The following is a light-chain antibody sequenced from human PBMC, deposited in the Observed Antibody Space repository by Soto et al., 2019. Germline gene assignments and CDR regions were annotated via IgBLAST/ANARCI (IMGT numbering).Light chain of an antibody. CDR1: QNIDAW. J-gene: IGKJ2*01. V-gene: IGKV1-5*03. CDR2: KAS. Sequence: DIQMTQSPSTLSASVGDRVTITCRARQNIDAWLAWYQQKSGKAPNLLIYKASTLESGVPSRFSGSGSGTEFTLTISSLQPDDFVTYYCQQYLTYPLTFGQGTKLEIK. CDR3: QQYLTYPLT.